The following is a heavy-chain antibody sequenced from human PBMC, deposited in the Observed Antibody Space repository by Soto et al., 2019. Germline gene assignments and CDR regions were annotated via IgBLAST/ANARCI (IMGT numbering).Heavy chain of an antibody. V-gene: IGHV3-30-3*01. CDR1: GFTFSSYA. CDR3: ARDGSIAARPEGWFDP. Sequence: PGGSLRLSCAASGFTFSSYAMHWVRQAPGKGLEWVAVTSYDGSNKYYADSVKGRFTISRDNSKNTLYLQMNSLRAEDTAVYYCARDGSIAARPEGWFDPWGQGTLVTVSS. CDR2: TSYDGSNK. D-gene: IGHD6-6*01. J-gene: IGHJ5*02.